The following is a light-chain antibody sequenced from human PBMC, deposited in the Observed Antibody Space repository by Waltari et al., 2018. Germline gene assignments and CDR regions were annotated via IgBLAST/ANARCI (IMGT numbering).Light chain of an antibody. Sequence: DIVMTQSPDTLSVSLGERATINCKSSQSIFYTSNNKKYLAWYLQKPGQPPKLLIYWASTRESGVPDRFSGCGSGTDFTLTISSLQAEDVAVYYCQQYYSSPFTFGGGTKVEIK. CDR1: QSIFYTSNNKKY. V-gene: IGKV4-1*01. CDR3: QQYYSSPFT. J-gene: IGKJ4*01. CDR2: WAS.